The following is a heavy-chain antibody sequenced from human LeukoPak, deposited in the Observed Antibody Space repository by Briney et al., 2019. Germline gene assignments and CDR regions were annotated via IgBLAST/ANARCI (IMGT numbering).Heavy chain of an antibody. CDR3: ARDGWSGSYFWYLDL. V-gene: IGHV3-21*01. Sequence: PGGSLRLSCAASGFTFSRYNMNWVGQAPGKGLEWVSFISSSSTHIYYADSVRGRFTISRDNAKNSLYLQMNSLRDEDTAVYYCARDGWSGSYFWYLDLWGRGTLVTVSS. D-gene: IGHD1-26*01. J-gene: IGHJ2*01. CDR2: ISSSSTHI. CDR1: GFTFSRYN.